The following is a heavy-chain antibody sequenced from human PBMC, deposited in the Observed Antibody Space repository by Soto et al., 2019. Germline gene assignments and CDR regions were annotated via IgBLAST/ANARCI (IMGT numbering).Heavy chain of an antibody. D-gene: IGHD6-19*01. CDR3: ARAASGHFDY. CDR2: IHSDGST. V-gene: IGHV3-53*01. CDR1: GFTVSDS. J-gene: IGHJ4*02. Sequence: HPGGSLRLSCSVAGFTVSDSMSWVRQAPGKGLECVSFIHSDGSTHYTDSVRGRFTISRDNSKNTLYLQMDRLRVDDTDVYFCARAASGHFDYWGQGTLVTVSS.